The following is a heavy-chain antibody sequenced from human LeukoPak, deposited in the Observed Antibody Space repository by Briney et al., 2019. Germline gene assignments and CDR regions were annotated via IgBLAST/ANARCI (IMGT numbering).Heavy chain of an antibody. V-gene: IGHV3-7*03. CDR1: GFTFSSYW. J-gene: IGHJ5*02. CDR2: IKQDGSEK. Sequence: PGGSLRLSCAASGFTFSSYWMSWVRQAPGKGLEWVANIKQDGSEKYYVDSVKGRFTISRDNAKNTLYLQMNSLRAEDTAVYYRARGGCSSTSCYVNWFDPWGQGTLVTVSS. D-gene: IGHD2-2*01. CDR3: ARGGCSSTSCYVNWFDP.